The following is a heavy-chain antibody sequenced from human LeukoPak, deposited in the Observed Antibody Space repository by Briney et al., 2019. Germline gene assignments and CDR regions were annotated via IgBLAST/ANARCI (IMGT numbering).Heavy chain of an antibody. CDR2: MNPNSGNT. V-gene: IGHV1-8*01. CDR1: GYTFTSYD. CDR3: ARGARVATMDFDY. Sequence: ASVKVSCKASGYTFTSYDINWVRQATGQGLEWMGWMNPNSGNTGYAQKFQGRVSITADESTTTAFMDLSSLRSEDTAVYYCARGARVATMDFDYWGQGTLVTVSS. J-gene: IGHJ4*02. D-gene: IGHD5-12*01.